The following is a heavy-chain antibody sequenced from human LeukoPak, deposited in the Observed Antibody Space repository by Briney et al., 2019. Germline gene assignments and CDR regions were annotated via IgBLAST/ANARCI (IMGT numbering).Heavy chain of an antibody. CDR2: INPNSGGT. Sequence: ASVKVSCKASGYTFTGYYMHWVRQAPGQGLEWMGWINPNSGGTNYAQKSQGRVTMTRDTSISTAYMELSRLRSDDTAVYYCARGPELGDSYGYPGYYYGMDVWGQGTTVTVSS. J-gene: IGHJ6*02. CDR1: GYTFTGYY. D-gene: IGHD5-18*01. CDR3: ARGPELGDSYGYPGYYYGMDV. V-gene: IGHV1-2*02.